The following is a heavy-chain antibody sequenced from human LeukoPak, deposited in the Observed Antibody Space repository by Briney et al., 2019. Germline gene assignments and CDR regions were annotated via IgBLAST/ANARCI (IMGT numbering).Heavy chain of an antibody. J-gene: IGHJ4*02. Sequence: SVKVSCKASGGTFSSYTISWVRQAPGQGLEWMGRIIPTLGIANYAQKFQGRVTITADKSASTAYMELSSLRSEDTAVYYCATEGLSDYDIPAGFDYWGQGTLVTVSS. CDR1: GGTFSSYT. V-gene: IGHV1-69*02. CDR2: IIPTLGIA. D-gene: IGHD3-9*01. CDR3: ATEGLSDYDIPAGFDY.